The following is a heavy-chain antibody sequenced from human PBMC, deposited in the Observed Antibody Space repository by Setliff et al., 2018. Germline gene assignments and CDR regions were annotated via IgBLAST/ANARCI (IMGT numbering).Heavy chain of an antibody. J-gene: IGHJ4*01. CDR3: ASGLGFDY. CDR1: GDSFTNTNNY. V-gene: IGHV4-39*07. Sequence: SETLSLTCSVSGDSFTNTNNYWGWIRQPPGKGLEWIGSIYNSGYTHYKPSLQSRATISVNTSKSQFSLNLSNVTAADTAVYYCASGLGFDYWGPGSLVTVSS. CDR2: IYNSGYT. D-gene: IGHD7-27*01.